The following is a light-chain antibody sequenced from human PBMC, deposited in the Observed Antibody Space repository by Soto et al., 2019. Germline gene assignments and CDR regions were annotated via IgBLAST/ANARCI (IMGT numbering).Light chain of an antibody. CDR2: RTS. CDR3: VQGTSRPPT. Sequence: DVVMTQSPLSLPVTLGQPASISCRSSQSIVYSDGNAYLSWFQQRPGQSPRRLIYRTSNRDSGGQDKFSVTRSGTDVTLTINRVAAEDVGVYFCVQGTSRPPTFGGGTQVEIK. CDR1: QSIVYSDGNAY. V-gene: IGKV2-30*01. J-gene: IGKJ4*02.